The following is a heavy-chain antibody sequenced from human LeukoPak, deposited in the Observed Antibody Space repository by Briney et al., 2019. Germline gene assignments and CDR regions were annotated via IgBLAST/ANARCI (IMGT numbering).Heavy chain of an antibody. Sequence: PAGSLRLSCTTSSFSFSSYDMHWVRQFQGKGLEWVSAIGTAGDTYYPVSVKGRFSISRDDVRNSLYLQMNFLRAGDTAVYYCARGDALLRGVDYYLDSWGQGTLVTVSS. CDR2: IGTAGDT. V-gene: IGHV3-13*04. CDR3: ARGDALLRGVDYYLDS. J-gene: IGHJ4*02. D-gene: IGHD3-10*01. CDR1: SFSFSSYD.